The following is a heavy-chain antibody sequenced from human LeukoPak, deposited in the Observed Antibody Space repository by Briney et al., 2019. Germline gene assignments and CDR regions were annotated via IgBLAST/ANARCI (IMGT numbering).Heavy chain of an antibody. CDR2: ISGSGGST. CDR1: GYTFSSFV. Sequence: PGGSLRLACAASGYTFSSFVMSWVRQAPGKGLEWVSAISGSGGSTFYADSVKGRFTISRDNSKNTLFLQMNGLRAEDTAVYYCAKDRSCSSSPCNVGSWGQGAMVTVSS. D-gene: IGHD2-2*01. CDR3: AKDRSCSSSPCNVGS. J-gene: IGHJ3*01. V-gene: IGHV3-23*01.